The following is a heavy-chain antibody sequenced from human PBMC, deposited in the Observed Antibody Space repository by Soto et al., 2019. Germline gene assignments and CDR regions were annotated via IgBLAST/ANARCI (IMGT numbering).Heavy chain of an antibody. V-gene: IGHV3-49*03. CDR2: IRSKAYGGTT. J-gene: IGHJ2*01. CDR1: GFTFGDYA. D-gene: IGHD2-21*02. Sequence: QPGGSLRLSCTASGFTFGDYAMSWFRQAPGKGLEWVGFIRSKAYGGTTEYAASVKGRFTISRDDSKSIAYLQMNSLKTEDTAVYYCTRVKYCGGDCYSKLGWYFDLWGRGTLVTVSS. CDR3: TRVKYCGGDCYSKLGWYFDL.